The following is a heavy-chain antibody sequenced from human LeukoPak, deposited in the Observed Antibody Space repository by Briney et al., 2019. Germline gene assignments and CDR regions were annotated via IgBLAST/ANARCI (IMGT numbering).Heavy chain of an antibody. D-gene: IGHD3-10*01. V-gene: IGHV4-59*01. CDR2: FYDTKSP. CDR1: GGSISLYY. CDR3: ARGRGPLTY. Sequence: PSETLSLTCTVSGGSISLYYWSWIRQPPGKGLEWIGYFYDTKSPKYNPSLERRVTISVDMSRNQFSLNLTSVTAADTAVYYCARGRGPLTYWGQGTLATVSS. J-gene: IGHJ4*02.